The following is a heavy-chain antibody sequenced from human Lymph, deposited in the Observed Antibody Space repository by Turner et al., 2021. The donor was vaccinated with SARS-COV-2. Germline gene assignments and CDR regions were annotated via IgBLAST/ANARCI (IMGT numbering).Heavy chain of an antibody. CDR3: VKGDHYGGYHLDY. D-gene: IGHD5-12*01. CDR1: GLTFSSYA. V-gene: IGHV3-64D*06. J-gene: IGHJ4*02. CDR2: ISSNGGST. Sequence: EVPRTEYGGGLVQPPGSPTPSCSASGLTFSSYAIHWVRQAPGKGLEYVSGISSNGGSTYYTDSVKGRFTISRDNSKNTLYLQMSSLRAEDTAGYYCVKGDHYGGYHLDYWGQGTLVTVSS.